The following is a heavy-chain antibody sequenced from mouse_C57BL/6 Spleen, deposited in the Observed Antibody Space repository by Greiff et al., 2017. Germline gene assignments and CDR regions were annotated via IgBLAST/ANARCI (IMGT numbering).Heavy chain of an antibody. Sequence: VQLQQSGPVLVKPGASVKMSCKASGYTFTDYYMNWVKQSHGKSLEWIGVINPYNGGTSYNQKFKGKATLTVDKSSSTAYMELNSLTSEDSAVYYCARSSGYVYYFDYWGQGTTLTVSS. D-gene: IGHD3-2*02. CDR2: INPYNGGT. J-gene: IGHJ2*01. CDR3: ARSSGYVYYFDY. V-gene: IGHV1-19*01. CDR1: GYTFTDYY.